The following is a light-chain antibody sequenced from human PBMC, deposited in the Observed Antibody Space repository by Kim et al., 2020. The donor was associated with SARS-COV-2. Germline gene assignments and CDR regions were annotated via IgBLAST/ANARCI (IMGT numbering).Light chain of an antibody. CDR1: SSDIGACYD. CDR3: QSYDSSLSGPL. Sequence: QSVLTQPPSVSGAPGQRVTISCTGSSSDIGACYDVHWYQHLPGTAPKLLIFANTNRPSGVPDRFSGSKSGTSVSLAITGLQAEDEADYYCQSYDSSLSGPLFGGGTQLTVL. CDR2: ANT. V-gene: IGLV1-40*01. J-gene: IGLJ3*02.